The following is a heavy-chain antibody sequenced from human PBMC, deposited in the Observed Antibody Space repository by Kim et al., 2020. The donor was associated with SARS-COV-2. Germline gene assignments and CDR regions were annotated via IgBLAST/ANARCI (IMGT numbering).Heavy chain of an antibody. CDR2: ISGSGGST. D-gene: IGHD7-27*01. J-gene: IGHJ4*02. CDR1: GFTFGSYT. V-gene: IGHV3-23*01. Sequence: GGSLRLACAASGFTFGSYTMAWVRQAPGKGLDWVSTISGSGGSTYYADSVKGRFTISRDNSKNTMYLEMNSLRADDMAVDYCAKDLGWAAVWGQGTLVTVS. CDR3: AKDLGWAAV.